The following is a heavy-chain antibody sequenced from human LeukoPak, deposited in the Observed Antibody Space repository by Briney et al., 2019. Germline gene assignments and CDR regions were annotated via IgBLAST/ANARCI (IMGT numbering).Heavy chain of an antibody. CDR3: ARDNGGKWELLGAHNY. J-gene: IGHJ4*02. Sequence: GGSLRLSCAASGFTFSSYNMNWVRQAPGKGLEWVSSISTSSSYIYYADSVKGRFTISRDNAKNSLYLQMNSLRVEDTAVYYCARDNGGKWELLGAHNYWGQGTLVTVSS. V-gene: IGHV3-21*01. CDR1: GFTFSSYN. CDR2: ISTSSSYI. D-gene: IGHD1-26*01.